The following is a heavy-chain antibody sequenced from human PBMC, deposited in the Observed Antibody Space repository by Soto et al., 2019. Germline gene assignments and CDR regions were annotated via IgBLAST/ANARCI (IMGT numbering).Heavy chain of an antibody. CDR2: INHSGST. CDR3: ARGGYCTNGVCYKVPTYYYGMDV. V-gene: IGHV4-34*01. CDR1: GGSFSGYY. Sequence: SETLSLTCAVYGGSFSGYYWSWIRQPPGKGLEWIGEINHSGSTNYNPSLKSRVTISVDTSKNQFSLKLSSVTAADTAVYYCARGGYCTNGVCYKVPTYYYGMDVWGQGTTVTVSS. D-gene: IGHD2-8*01. J-gene: IGHJ6*02.